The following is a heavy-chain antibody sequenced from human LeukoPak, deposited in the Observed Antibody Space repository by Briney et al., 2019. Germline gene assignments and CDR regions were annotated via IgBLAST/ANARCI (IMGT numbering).Heavy chain of an antibody. D-gene: IGHD6-13*01. CDR1: GGSFSGYY. CDR2: INHSGST. CDR3: AREVAANIAAAGTIPHFDY. V-gene: IGHV4-34*01. Sequence: PSETLSLTCAVYGGSFSGYYWSWIRQPPGKGLEWIGEINHSGSTNYNPSLKSRVTISVDTSKNQFSLKLSSVTAADTAVYYCAREVAANIAAAGTIPHFDYWGQGTLVTVSS. J-gene: IGHJ4*02.